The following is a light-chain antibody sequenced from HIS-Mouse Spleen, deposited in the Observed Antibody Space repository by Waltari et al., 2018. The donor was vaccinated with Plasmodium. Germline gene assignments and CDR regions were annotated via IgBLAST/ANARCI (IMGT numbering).Light chain of an antibody. CDR2: GAS. J-gene: IGKJ2*01. V-gene: IGKV3-20*01. CDR1: QSVSSSS. Sequence: EIVLTQSPGTLSLSPGERATLSCRASQSVSSSSLAWYQQKPGPAPRLLIYGASSRATGIPDRFSGSGSETDFTLTISRLEREDFAVYYCQQYGSSPRTFGQGTKLEIK. CDR3: QQYGSSPRT.